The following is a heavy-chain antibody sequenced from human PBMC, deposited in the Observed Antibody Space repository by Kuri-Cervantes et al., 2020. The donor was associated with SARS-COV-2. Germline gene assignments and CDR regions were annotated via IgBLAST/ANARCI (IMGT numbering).Heavy chain of an antibody. CDR2: IYPGDSDT. CDR1: GYTFSGNW. Sequence: GESLKISCKGSGYTFSGNWIGWVRQMPGKGLEWMGMIYPGDSDTRYSPSFEGQVSMSADKSISTAYLQWSSLKASDTAMYYCARRQGLSNWFDPWGQGTLVTVSS. D-gene: IGHD3-16*02. V-gene: IGHV5-51*01. CDR3: ARRQGLSNWFDP. J-gene: IGHJ5*02.